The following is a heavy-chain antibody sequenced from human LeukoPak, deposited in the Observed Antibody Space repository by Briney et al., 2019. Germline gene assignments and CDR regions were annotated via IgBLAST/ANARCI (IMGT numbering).Heavy chain of an antibody. Sequence: PGGSLRLSCAASGFTFSSYEMNWVRQGPGKGLEWVSYISSSGSTIYYADSVKGRFTISRDNAKNSLYLQMNSLRAEDTAVYYCAIGITMIVVPSEFDPWGQGTLVTVSS. J-gene: IGHJ5*02. V-gene: IGHV3-48*03. CDR2: ISSSGSTI. CDR1: GFTFSSYE. CDR3: AIGITMIVVPSEFDP. D-gene: IGHD3-22*01.